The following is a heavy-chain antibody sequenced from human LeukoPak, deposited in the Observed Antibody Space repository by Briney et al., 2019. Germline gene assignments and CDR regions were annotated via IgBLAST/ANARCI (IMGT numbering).Heavy chain of an antibody. CDR1: VGSLSSYY. CDR3: AREGIVVVPAAMMYNWFDP. V-gene: IGHV4-4*07. J-gene: IGHJ5*02. CDR2: IYTRRST. D-gene: IGHD2-2*01. Sequence: PSETLSLTCTLSVGSLSSYYSSGVRRPPGGGVECVGRIYTRRSTNYNPSLKRRVTRSVDTSKNQFSLKLSSVTAADTAVYYCAREGIVVVPAAMMYNWFDPWGQGTLVTVSS.